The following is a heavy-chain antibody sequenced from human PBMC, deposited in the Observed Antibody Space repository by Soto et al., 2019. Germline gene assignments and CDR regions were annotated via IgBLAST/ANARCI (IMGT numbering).Heavy chain of an antibody. CDR2: VYYTGTT. V-gene: IGHV4-59*01. J-gene: IGHJ4*02. D-gene: IGHD6-13*01. Sequence: ETLSLTCTVSGGSISSYFYIWVRQPPGKGLEWIGSVYYTGTTDYNPSLKGRVTISVDTSKTQFSLNLRSVTAADTAVYYCARDLAAVPRAFDYWGRGTLVTVSS. CDR3: ARDLAAVPRAFDY. CDR1: GGSISSYF.